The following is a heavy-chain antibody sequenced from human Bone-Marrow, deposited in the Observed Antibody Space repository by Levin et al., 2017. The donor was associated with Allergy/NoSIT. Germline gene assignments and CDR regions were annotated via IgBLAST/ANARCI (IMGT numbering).Heavy chain of an antibody. J-gene: IGHJ6*02. CDR2: IIPMSNTT. V-gene: IGHV1-69*13. D-gene: IGHD2-21*01. Sequence: ASVKVSCKASGGAVSSTAISWVRQGPGQGLEWIGGIIPMSNTTKIAQKYRGRVTITAAASTSTVYVELNNLKSEDTAISYCWKSVMMGEKIAYHYGMDVWGQGTAVSVSS. CDR3: WKSVMMGEKIAYHYGMDV. CDR1: GGAVSSTA.